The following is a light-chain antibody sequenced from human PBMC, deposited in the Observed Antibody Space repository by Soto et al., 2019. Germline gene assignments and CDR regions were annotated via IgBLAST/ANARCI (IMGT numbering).Light chain of an antibody. CDR3: QQYNNWLWT. CDR1: QSVSSN. V-gene: IGKV3-15*01. Sequence: ATLSVSPGERATLSCRASQSVSSNLAWYQQKTGQAPRLLIYGASTRATSIPARFSGRGSWTECTLTLSRLQSEDFQVYYCQQYNNWLWTFGQGTKVDIK. CDR2: GAS. J-gene: IGKJ1*01.